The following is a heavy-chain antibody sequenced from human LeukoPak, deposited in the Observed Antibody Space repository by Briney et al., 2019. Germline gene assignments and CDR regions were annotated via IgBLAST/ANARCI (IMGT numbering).Heavy chain of an antibody. D-gene: IGHD1-7*01. CDR2: INDSGRT. V-gene: IGHV4-34*01. J-gene: IGHJ6*03. CDR1: GGSFSNYY. Sequence: PSETLSLTCAVYGGSFSNYYWSWIRQPPGKGPEWIGEINDSGRTNYNPSPMSRVTISVDTSQNQFSLRLNSVTATDTAVYYCARRWNYGRNYYIDVWGKGATVSVSS. CDR3: ARRWNYGRNYYIDV.